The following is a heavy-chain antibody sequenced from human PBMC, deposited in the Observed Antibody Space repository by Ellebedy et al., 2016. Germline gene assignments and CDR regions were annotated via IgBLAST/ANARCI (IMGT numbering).Heavy chain of an antibody. V-gene: IGHV3-33*08. J-gene: IGHJ6*02. D-gene: IGHD6-13*01. CDR1: GFTFSSYS. CDR2: IWYDGSNK. CDR3: AREIPRFGGSSWYAGRYNYYYGMDV. Sequence: GGSLRLSCAASGFTFSSYSMNWVRQAPGKGLEWVAVIWYDGSNKYYADSVKGRFTISRDNSKNTLYLQMNSLRAEDTAVYYCAREIPRFGGSSWYAGRYNYYYGMDVWGQGTTVTVSS.